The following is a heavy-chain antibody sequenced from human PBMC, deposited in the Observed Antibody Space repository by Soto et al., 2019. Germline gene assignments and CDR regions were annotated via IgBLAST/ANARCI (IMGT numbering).Heavy chain of an antibody. D-gene: IGHD2-2*01. CDR2: IYSDGTT. V-gene: IGHV4-4*07. Sequence: SESLSLTCTVSGGSISGYYWSWVRQPAGKGLEWVGRIYSDGTTNYSPSLKSRVTMSLDTSKDQFSLHLNSVTAADTAVYYCSRVGCSNSKCYTRGMDVWGQGTTVTVSS. CDR3: SRVGCSNSKCYTRGMDV. J-gene: IGHJ6*02. CDR1: GGSISGYY.